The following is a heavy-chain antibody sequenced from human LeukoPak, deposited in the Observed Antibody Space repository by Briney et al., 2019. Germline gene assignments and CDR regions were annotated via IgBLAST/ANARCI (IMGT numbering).Heavy chain of an antibody. CDR1: GFTFSTYD. V-gene: IGHV3-23*01. Sequence: GGSLRLSCAASGFTFSTYDMSWVRQAPGKGLEWASAIRGSADTTYYADSVKGRFTISRDKDNSKNTLYLQMNSLRVEDTALYYCARRDCSGGSCYGRAFDIWGQGTMVTVSS. CDR2: IRGSADTT. J-gene: IGHJ3*02. D-gene: IGHD2-15*01. CDR3: ARRDCSGGSCYGRAFDI.